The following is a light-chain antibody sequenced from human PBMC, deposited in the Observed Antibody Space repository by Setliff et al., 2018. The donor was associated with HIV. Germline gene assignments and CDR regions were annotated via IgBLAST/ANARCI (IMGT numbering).Light chain of an antibody. V-gene: IGLV2-11*01. Sequence: QSVLTQPRSVSGSPGQSVTFSCTGSSSDVGAYNYVSWYQQHPGEAPKLILYDVSKRPSGVPDRFSGSKSGDTASLTISGLQSEDEADYYCCSYAGSYTYILGTGTKVTVL. CDR2: DVS. CDR3: CSYAGSYTYI. CDR1: SSDVGAYNY. J-gene: IGLJ1*01.